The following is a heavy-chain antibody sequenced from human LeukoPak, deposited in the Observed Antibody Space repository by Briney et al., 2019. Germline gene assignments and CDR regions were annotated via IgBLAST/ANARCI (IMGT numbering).Heavy chain of an antibody. D-gene: IGHD1-26*01. Sequence: GASVKVSCKASGYTFINYYMHWVRQAPGQGLEWMGIINPSGGSTRYAQKFQGRVTMTRDTSTSTVYMELSSLRSEDTAVYYCARSYSGTYYAESGVYYWGQGTLVTVSS. CDR3: ARSYSGTYYAESGVYY. CDR1: GYTFINYY. V-gene: IGHV1-46*01. CDR2: INPSGGST. J-gene: IGHJ4*02.